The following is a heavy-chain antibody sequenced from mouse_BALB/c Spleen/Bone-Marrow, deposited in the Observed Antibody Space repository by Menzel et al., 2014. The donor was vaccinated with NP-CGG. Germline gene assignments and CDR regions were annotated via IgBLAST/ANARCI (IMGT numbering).Heavy chain of an antibody. V-gene: IGHV1-87*01. CDR1: GYTFTSYW. J-gene: IGHJ4*01. CDR2: IYPGDGDT. D-gene: IGHD3-2*02. CDR3: ARSGAMDY. Sequence: QVQLQPSGAELARPGASVKLSCKASGYTFTSYWMQWVKQRPGQGLEWIGAIYPGDGDTRYTQKFKGKATLTADKSSSTAYMQLSSVASEDSAVYYCARSGAMDYWGQGTSVTVSS.